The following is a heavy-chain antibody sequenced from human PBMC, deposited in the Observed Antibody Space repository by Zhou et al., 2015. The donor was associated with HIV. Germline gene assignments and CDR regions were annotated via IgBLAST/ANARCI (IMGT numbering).Heavy chain of an antibody. J-gene: IGHJ6*02. D-gene: IGHD2-2*01. V-gene: IGHV1-46*01. CDR1: GYTFTSYY. CDR3: ARDGGIDIVVVPAAIPGMDV. CDR2: INPSGGST. Sequence: QVQLVQSGAEVKKPGASVKVSCKASGYTFTSYYMHWVRQAPGQGLEWMGIINPSGGSTSYAQKFQGRVTMTRDTSTSTVYMELSSLRSEDTAVYYCARDGGIDIVVVPAAIPGMDVWGQGP.